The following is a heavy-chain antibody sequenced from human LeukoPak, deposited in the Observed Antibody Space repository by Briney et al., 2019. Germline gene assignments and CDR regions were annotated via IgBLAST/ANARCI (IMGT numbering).Heavy chain of an antibody. D-gene: IGHD6-13*01. Sequence: ETLSLTCAVYGGSFGGYYWSWIRQPPGKGLEWIGEINHSGSTNYNPSLKSRVTISVDTSKNQFSLKLSSVTAADTAVYYCARGQRYSSSWSKTLFDYWGQGTLVTVSS. V-gene: IGHV4-34*01. CDR2: INHSGST. J-gene: IGHJ4*02. CDR1: GGSFGGYY. CDR3: ARGQRYSSSWSKTLFDY.